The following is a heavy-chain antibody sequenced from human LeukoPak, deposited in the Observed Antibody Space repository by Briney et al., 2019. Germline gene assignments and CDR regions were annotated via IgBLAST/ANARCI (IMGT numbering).Heavy chain of an antibody. CDR1: GYTFTSYG. CDR2: ISAYNGNT. Sequence: ASVKVSRKASGYTFTSYGISWVRQAPGQGLEWMGWISAYNGNTNYAQKLQGRVTMTTDTSTSTAYMELMSLRSDDTAVYYCAREVTYYYDSSGYYYAYFDYWGQGTLVTVSS. CDR3: AREVTYYYDSSGYYYAYFDY. V-gene: IGHV1-18*01. J-gene: IGHJ4*02. D-gene: IGHD3-22*01.